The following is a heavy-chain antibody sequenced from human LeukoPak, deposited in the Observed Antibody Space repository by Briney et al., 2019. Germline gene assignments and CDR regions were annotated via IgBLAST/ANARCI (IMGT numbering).Heavy chain of an antibody. CDR3: ARDYGGSSPFDY. D-gene: IGHD4-23*01. CDR1: GFTFSSYS. CDR2: ISSSSSYI. J-gene: IGHJ4*02. Sequence: GGSLRLSCAASGFTFSSYSMNWVRQAPGKGLEWVSSISSSSSYIYYADSMKGRFTISRDNAKNSLYLQMNSLRAEDTAVYYCARDYGGSSPFDYWGQGTLVTVSS. V-gene: IGHV3-21*01.